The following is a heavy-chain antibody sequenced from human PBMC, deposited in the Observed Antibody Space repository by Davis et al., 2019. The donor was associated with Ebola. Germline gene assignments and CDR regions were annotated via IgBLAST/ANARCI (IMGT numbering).Heavy chain of an antibody. Sequence: SQTLSLTCVISGDSVSRNTAAWNWLRQSPSRGLEWLGRTYYRSKWFVDYAVSVKSRITINPDTSKNQFSLQLTSVTPEDTAVYYCARDPPYDQGYDYWGQGTLVTVSS. D-gene: IGHD3-22*01. CDR2: TYYRSKWFV. CDR3: ARDPPYDQGYDY. CDR1: GDSVSRNTAA. V-gene: IGHV6-1*01. J-gene: IGHJ4*02.